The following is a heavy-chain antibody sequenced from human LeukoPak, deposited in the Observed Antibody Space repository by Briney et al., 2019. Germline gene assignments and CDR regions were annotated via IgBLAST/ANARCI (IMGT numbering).Heavy chain of an antibody. J-gene: IGHJ3*02. Sequence: PGGSLRLSCAASGFTFSSYSMNWVRQAPGKGLEWVSSISSSSSYIYYADSVKCRFTISRDNAKNSLYLQMNSLRAEDTAVYYCARGVTAVVTPHDAFDIWGQGTMVTVSS. V-gene: IGHV3-21*01. CDR2: ISSSSSYI. CDR1: GFTFSSYS. D-gene: IGHD4-23*01. CDR3: ARGVTAVVTPHDAFDI.